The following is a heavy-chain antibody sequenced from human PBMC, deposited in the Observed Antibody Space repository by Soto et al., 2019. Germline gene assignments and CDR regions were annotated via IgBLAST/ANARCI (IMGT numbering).Heavy chain of an antibody. CDR2: ISFDEKIQ. CDR3: AKVAERSMITFGGVIAD. Sequence: QVQLVASGGGVVQPGRTLRLSCAASGFTFNTYGMHWVRQAPGKGLEWVAVISFDEKIQYYADSVKGRFTISRDNSKNTMSLQMDSLRPEDTAVYYCAKVAERSMITFGGVIADWGQGTLVTVSS. D-gene: IGHD3-16*02. CDR1: GFTFNTYG. J-gene: IGHJ4*02. V-gene: IGHV3-30*18.